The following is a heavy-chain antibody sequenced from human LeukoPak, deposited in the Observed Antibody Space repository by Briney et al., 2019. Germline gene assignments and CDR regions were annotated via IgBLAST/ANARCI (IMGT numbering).Heavy chain of an antibody. CDR1: GFTFSSYA. V-gene: IGHV3-30-3*01. D-gene: IGHD3-22*01. J-gene: IGHJ4*02. CDR3: ARDPAYYDSSGYVNY. CDR2: ISYDGSNK. Sequence: GGSLRLSCAASGFTFSSYAMHWVRQAPGKGLEWVAVISYDGSNKYYADSVKGRFTISRDNSKNTLYQQMNSLRAEDTAVYYCARDPAYYDSSGYVNYWGQGTLVTVSS.